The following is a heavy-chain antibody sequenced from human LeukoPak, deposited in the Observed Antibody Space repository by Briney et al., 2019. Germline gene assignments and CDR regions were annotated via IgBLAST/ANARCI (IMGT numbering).Heavy chain of an antibody. CDR2: IYYSGST. CDR3: ARGELAVADTEAWYYYYMDV. D-gene: IGHD6-19*01. J-gene: IGHJ6*03. V-gene: IGHV4-59*11. Sequence: SETLSLTCTVSGGSISSHYWSWIRQPPGKGLEWIGYIYYSGSTNYNPSLKSRVTISVDTSKNQFSLKLSSVTAADTAVYYCARGELAVADTEAWYYYYMDVWGKGTTVTVSS. CDR1: GGSISSHY.